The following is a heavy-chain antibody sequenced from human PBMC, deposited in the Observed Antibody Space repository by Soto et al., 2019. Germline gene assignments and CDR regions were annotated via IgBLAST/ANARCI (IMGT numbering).Heavy chain of an antibody. V-gene: IGHV3-53*01. CDR3: ARATSDRAMVFDY. J-gene: IGHJ4*02. Sequence: EVQLVESGGGLIQPGGSLRLSCAASGFTVSSNYMTWVRQAPGKGLEWVSVMYSGGTTYYADSLKGRFTISRDNSKITLYLQMNNLRAEDTAVYHCARATSDRAMVFDYWGQGTLVTVAS. CDR1: GFTVSSNY. D-gene: IGHD5-18*01. CDR2: MYSGGTT.